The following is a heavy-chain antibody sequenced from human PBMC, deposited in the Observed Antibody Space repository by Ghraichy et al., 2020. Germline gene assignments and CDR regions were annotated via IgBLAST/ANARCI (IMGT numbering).Heavy chain of an antibody. CDR1: GFTFSSYA. D-gene: IGHD3-22*01. CDR3: ARDSRSGYYGPGDY. V-gene: IGHV3-30-3*01. J-gene: IGHJ4*02. CDR2: ISYDGSNK. Sequence: GGSLRLSCAASGFTFSSYAMHWVRQAPGKRLEWVAVISYDGSNKYYADSVKGRFTISRDNSKNTLYLQMNSLRAEDTAVYYCARDSRSGYYGPGDYWGQGTLVTVSS.